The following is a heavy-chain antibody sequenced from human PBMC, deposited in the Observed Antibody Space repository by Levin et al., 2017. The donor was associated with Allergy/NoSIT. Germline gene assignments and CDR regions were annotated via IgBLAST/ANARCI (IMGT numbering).Heavy chain of an antibody. D-gene: IGHD2-8*01. V-gene: IGHV3-23*01. CDR3: AKAMAPLYAPLGYFDY. CDR2: ISGRGSST. CDR1: GFTFSSYA. J-gene: IGHJ4*02. Sequence: GESLKISCAASGFTFSSYAMNWVRQAPGKGLEWVSTISGRGSSTYYADSVKGRFTISRDNSKNTLYVQMNSLRAEDTAVYFCAKAMAPLYAPLGYFDYWGQGTLVTVSS.